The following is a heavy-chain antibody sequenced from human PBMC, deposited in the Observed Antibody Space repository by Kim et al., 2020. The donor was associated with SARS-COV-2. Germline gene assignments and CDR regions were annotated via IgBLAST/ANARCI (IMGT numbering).Heavy chain of an antibody. J-gene: IGHJ4*02. CDR3: ARHVGYSSAWLH. CDR2: ISTGGATI. CDR1: GFTMSGFQ. D-gene: IGHD4-4*01. V-gene: IGHV3-48*03. Sequence: GGSLRLSCEVSGFTMSGFQMTWVRQAPGKGLEWVAHISTGGATIYYAESVKGRFTIARDNAKNSVSLQMDSLRSDDTAVYYCARHVGYSSAWLHWGQGTQVTVSS.